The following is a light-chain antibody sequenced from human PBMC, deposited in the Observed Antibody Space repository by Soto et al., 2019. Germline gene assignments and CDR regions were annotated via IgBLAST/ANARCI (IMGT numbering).Light chain of an antibody. CDR3: SSYAGSTLLV. CDR2: EVS. CDR1: SSDIGDYNY. J-gene: IGLJ3*02. V-gene: IGLV2-8*01. Sequence: QSALTQPPSASGSPGQSVTFSCTGTSSDIGDYNYVSWYQQHPGKAPKLMIYEVSKRPSGVPDRFSGSKSGNTASLTVSGLQAEDEADYYCSSYAGSTLLVFGGGTKLTVL.